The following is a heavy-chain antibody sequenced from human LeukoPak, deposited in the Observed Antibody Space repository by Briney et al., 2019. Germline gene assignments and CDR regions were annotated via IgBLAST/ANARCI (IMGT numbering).Heavy chain of an antibody. CDR1: GFTFSSYE. J-gene: IGHJ4*02. V-gene: IGHV3-48*03. CDR3: ARGGGYSSGWYHRPFDY. CDR2: ISSSGSTI. Sequence: PGGSLRLSCAASGFTFSSYEMNWVRQAPGKGLEWVSYISSSGSTIYYADSVKGRFTISRDNAKNSLYLQMNSLRAEDTAVYYCARGGGYSSGWYHRPFDYWGQGTLVTVSS. D-gene: IGHD6-19*01.